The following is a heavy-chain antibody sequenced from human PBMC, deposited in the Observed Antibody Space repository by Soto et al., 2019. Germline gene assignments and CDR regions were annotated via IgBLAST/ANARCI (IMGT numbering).Heavy chain of an antibody. J-gene: IGHJ5*02. CDR1: GGTFSSYA. CDR2: IIPIFGTA. CDR3: ARSGHCTNGVCYTQYNWFDP. D-gene: IGHD2-8*01. V-gene: IGHV1-69*06. Sequence: QVQLVQSGAEVKKPGSSVKVSCKASGGTFSSYAISWVRQAPGQGLEWMGGIIPIFGTANYAQKFQGRVTITADKSTSTAYMELSSVRSEDTAVYYCARSGHCTNGVCYTQYNWFDPWGQGTLVTVSS.